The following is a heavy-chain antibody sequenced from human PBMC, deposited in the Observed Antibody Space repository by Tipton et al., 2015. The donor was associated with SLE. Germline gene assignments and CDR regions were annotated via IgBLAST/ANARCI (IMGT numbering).Heavy chain of an antibody. J-gene: IGHJ4*02. CDR3: ARMQLPALRGGHFDY. CDR1: GGSFSGYD. D-gene: IGHD2-2*01. CDR2: INHSGST. V-gene: IGHV4-34*01. Sequence: TLSLTCAVYGGSFSGYDWSWIRQPPGKGLEWIGEINHSGSTNYNPSLKSRVTISVDTSKNQFSLKLSSVTAADTAVYYCARMQLPALRGGHFDYWGQGTLVTVSS.